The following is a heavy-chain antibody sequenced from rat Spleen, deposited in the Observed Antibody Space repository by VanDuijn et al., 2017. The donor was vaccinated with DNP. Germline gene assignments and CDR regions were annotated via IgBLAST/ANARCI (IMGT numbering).Heavy chain of an antibody. D-gene: IGHD1-11*01. CDR1: GFTFSNYD. J-gene: IGHJ2*01. Sequence: EVQLVESGGGLVQPGRSMKLSCAASGFTFSNYDMAWVRQASPKGLEWVASISSGGGHTYYRDSVKGRFTFSRDDAKTTLFLQMDSLRSEDTATYYCSRHDLNYGFTLFDYWGQGVMVTVSS. CDR3: SRHDLNYGFTLFDY. V-gene: IGHV5-25*01. CDR2: ISSGGGHT.